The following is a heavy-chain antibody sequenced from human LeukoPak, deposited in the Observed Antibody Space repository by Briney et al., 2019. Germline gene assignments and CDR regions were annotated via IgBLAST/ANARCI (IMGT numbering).Heavy chain of an antibody. CDR1: GGSFSGYY. CDR2: INHSGST. V-gene: IGHV4-34*01. J-gene: IGHJ4*02. CDR3: ARGHSGIPIDY. D-gene: IGHD3-10*01. Sequence: SETLSLTCAVYGGSFSGYYWSWIRQPPGKGLEWIGEINHSGSTNYNPSLKSRVTISVDTFKNQFSLKLSSVTAADTAVYYCARGHSGIPIDYWGQGTLATVSS.